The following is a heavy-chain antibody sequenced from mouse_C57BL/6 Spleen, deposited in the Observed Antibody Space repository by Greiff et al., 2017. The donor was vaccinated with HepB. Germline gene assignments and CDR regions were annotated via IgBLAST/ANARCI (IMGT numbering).Heavy chain of an antibody. CDR2: IRNKANNHAT. J-gene: IGHJ2*01. V-gene: IGHV6-6*01. Sequence: EVKLMESGGGLVQPGGSMKLSCAASGFTFSDAWMDWVPQSPEKGLEWVAEIRNKANNHATYYAESVKGRFTISRDDSKSSVYLQMNSLRAEDTGIYYCTRRDGYYVPDYWGQGTTLTVSS. CDR1: GFTFSDAW. D-gene: IGHD2-3*01. CDR3: TRRDGYYVPDY.